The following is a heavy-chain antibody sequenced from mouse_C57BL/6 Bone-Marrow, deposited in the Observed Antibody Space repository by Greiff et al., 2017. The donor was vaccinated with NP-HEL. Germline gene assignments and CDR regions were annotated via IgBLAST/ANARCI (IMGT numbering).Heavy chain of an antibody. V-gene: IGHV1-54*01. CDR3: ARRENLLLQVYFDY. CDR1: GYAFTNYL. Sequence: VQLQQSGAELVRPGTSVKVSCKASGYAFTNYLIEWVKQRPGQGLEWIGVINPGSGGTNYNEKFKGKATLTADKSSSTAYMQLSSLTSEDSAVYFCARRENLLLQVYFDYWGQGTTLTVSS. J-gene: IGHJ2*01. D-gene: IGHD1-1*01. CDR2: INPGSGGT.